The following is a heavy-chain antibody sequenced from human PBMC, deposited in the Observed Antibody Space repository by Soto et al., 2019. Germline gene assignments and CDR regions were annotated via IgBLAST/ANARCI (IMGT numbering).Heavy chain of an antibody. J-gene: IGHJ5*02. Sequence: QVQLQQWGAGLLKPSETLSLTCAVYGGSFSGYYWSWIRQPPGKGLEWIGEINHSGSTNYNPSLKSRVTISVDTSKNLFSLKLSSVTGADTAVYYCARVKGLSSGSDGSPWWFDPWGQGTLVTVSS. D-gene: IGHD1-26*01. CDR2: INHSGST. V-gene: IGHV4-34*01. CDR1: GGSFSGYY. CDR3: ARVKGLSSGSDGSPWWFDP.